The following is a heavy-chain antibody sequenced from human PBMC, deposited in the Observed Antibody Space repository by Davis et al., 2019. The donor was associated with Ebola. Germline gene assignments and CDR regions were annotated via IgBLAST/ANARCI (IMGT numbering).Heavy chain of an antibody. J-gene: IGHJ6*03. CDR2: INPSGGST. CDR1: GYTFTGYY. V-gene: IGHV1-46*01. Sequence: ASVKVSCKASGYTFTGYYMHWVRQAPGQGLEWMGIINPSGGSTSYAQKFQGRVTITRDASASTGYMELSSLTSEDTAIYYCARNPPEGGYYYYYMDVWGEGTTVTVTS. CDR3: ARNPPEGGYYYYYMDV.